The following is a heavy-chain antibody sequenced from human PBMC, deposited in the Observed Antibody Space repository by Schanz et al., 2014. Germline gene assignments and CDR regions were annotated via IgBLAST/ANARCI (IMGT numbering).Heavy chain of an antibody. CDR3: ARDRRFFDRDDLYYFDS. D-gene: IGHD3-3*01. CDR2: ISVYNHNK. Sequence: VWTGPGVKKPGATVKVSCKASGYIFINSGISWVRQAPGQGLEWMGWISVYNHNKEYDQKFQGRVTMTTDTSTSTAYMALTDLRSDDTAVYYCARDRRFFDRDDLYYFDSWGQGTLVTVSS. CDR1: GYIFINSG. J-gene: IGHJ4*02. V-gene: IGHV1-18*01.